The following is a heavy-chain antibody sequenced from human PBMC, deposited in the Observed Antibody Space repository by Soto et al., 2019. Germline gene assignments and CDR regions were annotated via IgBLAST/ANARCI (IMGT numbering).Heavy chain of an antibody. CDR3: ARGGKNSYGMDV. Sequence: QVQLVESGGGVVQPGRSLRLSCAASGFSFSSYGMHWVRQAPDKGLEWVANIWYDGRNKYYADSVKGRFTISRDNSKNTFCLQMNSLRAEDTAVYYCARGGKNSYGMDVWGQGTTVTVSS. CDR1: GFSFSSYG. J-gene: IGHJ6*02. D-gene: IGHD3-16*01. V-gene: IGHV3-33*01. CDR2: IWYDGRNK.